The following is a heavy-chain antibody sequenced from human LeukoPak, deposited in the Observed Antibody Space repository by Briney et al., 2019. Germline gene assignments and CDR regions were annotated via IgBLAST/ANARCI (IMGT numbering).Heavy chain of an antibody. CDR2: INHSGST. J-gene: IGHJ4*02. CDR3: ARGRGSSSDY. CDR1: GGPFSGYY. Sequence: SETLSLTCAVYGGPFSGYYWSWIRQPPGKGLEWIGEINHSGSTNYNPSLKSRVTISVDTSKNQFSLKLSSVTAADTAVYYCARGRGSSSDYWGQGTLVTVSS. V-gene: IGHV4-34*01. D-gene: IGHD6-19*01.